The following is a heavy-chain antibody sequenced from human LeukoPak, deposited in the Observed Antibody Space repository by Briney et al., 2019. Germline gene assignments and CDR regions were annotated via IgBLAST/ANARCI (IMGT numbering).Heavy chain of an antibody. J-gene: IGHJ4*02. Sequence: ASMKVSCKASGYTFTDYYMHWVRQAPGQGVEWMGWINPNDGDTNYAQKFQGRVTMTRDTSISTAHMEVSRLRSDDTAVYYCARANFLYCSSTTCLFDYWGQGTLVTVSS. CDR2: INPNDGDT. D-gene: IGHD2-2*01. V-gene: IGHV1-2*02. CDR3: ARANFLYCSSTTCLFDY. CDR1: GYTFTDYY.